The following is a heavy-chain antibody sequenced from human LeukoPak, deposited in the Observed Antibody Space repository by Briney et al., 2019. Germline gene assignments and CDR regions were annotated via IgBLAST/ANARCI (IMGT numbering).Heavy chain of an antibody. CDR2: ISGSGGST. V-gene: IGHV3-23*01. CDR3: AKDSAYYYDTSGYYQYFFDF. J-gene: IGHJ4*02. D-gene: IGHD3-22*01. Sequence: GGSLRLSCAASGFTFSSYAMSWVRQAPGKGLEWVSAISGSGGSTYYADSLKGRFTISRDNSKNTLYLQMNSLRAEDTAVYYCAKDSAYYYDTSGYYQYFFDFWGQGTLVTVSS. CDR1: GFTFSSYA.